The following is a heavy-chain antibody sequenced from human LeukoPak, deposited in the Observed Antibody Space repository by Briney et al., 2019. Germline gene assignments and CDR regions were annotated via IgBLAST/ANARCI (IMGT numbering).Heavy chain of an antibody. V-gene: IGHV3-30*02. J-gene: IGHJ4*02. D-gene: IGHD6-19*01. CDR2: IQYDGSEK. CDR3: AKDVVRQQWPENY. Sequence: PGGSLRLSCTASGFTFSSYGIHWVRQAPGKGLEWVAFIQYDGSEKKYADSVEGRFTISRDNSKNTLYLQMNSLRGEDTAVYYCAKDVVRQQWPENYWGQGTLVTVSS. CDR1: GFTFSSYG.